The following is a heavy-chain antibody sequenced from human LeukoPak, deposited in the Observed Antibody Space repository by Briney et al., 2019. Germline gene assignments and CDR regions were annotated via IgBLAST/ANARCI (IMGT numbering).Heavy chain of an antibody. CDR2: ISAYNGKT. CDR3: ARDGVGATTGNWFDP. Sequence: GASVKVSCKASGYTFTSYGISWVRQAPGQGLEWMGWISAYNGKTNYAQKLQGRVTMTTDTSTSTAYMELRSLRSEDTAVYYCARDGVGATTGNWFDPWGQGTLVTVSS. D-gene: IGHD1-26*01. CDR1: GYTFTSYG. V-gene: IGHV1-18*01. J-gene: IGHJ5*02.